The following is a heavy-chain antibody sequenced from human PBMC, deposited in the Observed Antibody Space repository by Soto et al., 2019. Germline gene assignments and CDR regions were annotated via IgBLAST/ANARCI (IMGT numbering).Heavy chain of an antibody. D-gene: IGHD6-13*01. CDR1: GGSFSGYY. CDR2: INHSGST. J-gene: IGHJ6*02. Sequence: SETLSLTCAVYGGSFSGYYWSWIRQPPGKGLEWIGEINHSGSTNYNPSLKSRVTISVDTSKNQFSLKLSSVTAADTAVYYCAREGGAAALYGMDVWGQGTTVTVSS. V-gene: IGHV4-34*01. CDR3: AREGGAAALYGMDV.